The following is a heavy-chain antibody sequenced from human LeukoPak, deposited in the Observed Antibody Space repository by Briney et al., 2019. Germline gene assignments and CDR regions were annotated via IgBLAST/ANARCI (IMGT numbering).Heavy chain of an antibody. CDR2: IIPIFCTA. J-gene: IGHJ4*02. Sequence: ASVKVSCKASGGIFSSYVISGVRQAPGQGLEWMRGIIPIFCTANYAQKFQGRVTIPADKSTSTAYMALNSLRTEDTAVYYCARVPSLTGRSDYFDYWGQGTLVTVTS. V-gene: IGHV1-69*06. CDR3: ARVPSLTGRSDYFDY. CDR1: GGIFSSYV. D-gene: IGHD3-10*01.